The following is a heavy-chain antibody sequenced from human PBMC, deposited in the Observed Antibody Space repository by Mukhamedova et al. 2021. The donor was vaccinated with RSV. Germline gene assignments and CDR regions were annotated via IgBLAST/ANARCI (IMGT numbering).Heavy chain of an antibody. V-gene: IGHV3-7*03. CDR3: AGTYCGGDCSYNWFDP. CDR2: IKQDGSEK. Sequence: GRQAPGKGLEWVANIKQDGSEKYYVDSAKGRFTISRDNAKNSLYLQMNSLRAEDTAVYYCAGTYCGGDCSYNWFDPWGQGTLVTVS. J-gene: IGHJ5*02. D-gene: IGHD2-21*02.